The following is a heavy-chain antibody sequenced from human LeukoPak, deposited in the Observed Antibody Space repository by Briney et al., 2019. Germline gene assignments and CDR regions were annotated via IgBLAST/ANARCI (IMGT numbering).Heavy chain of an antibody. V-gene: IGHV3-30*04. D-gene: IGHD1-26*01. CDR2: ISYHGSDK. J-gene: IGHJ4*02. Sequence: GRSLRLSCAASGFTFSNYAMHWVRQAPGKGLEWVAVISYHGSDKYYADSVKGRFTISRDNSKNTLYLQMNSLRAEDTAVYYCARSGSYSRVYFDYWGQGTLVTVSS. CDR1: GFTFSNYA. CDR3: ARSGSYSRVYFDY.